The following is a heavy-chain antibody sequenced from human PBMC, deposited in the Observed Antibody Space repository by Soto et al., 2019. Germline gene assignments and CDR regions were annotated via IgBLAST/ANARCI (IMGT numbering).Heavy chain of an antibody. CDR3: TRDMGIAYGMDV. CDR2: IGRGGNI. J-gene: IGHJ6*02. CDR1: GFTFKSYS. Sequence: GGSLRLSCAASGFTFKSYSMNWVRQAPGKGLDWVSYIGRGGNIYYADSVRGRFTISRDNARNSLYLQMNSLRDEDTAVYYCTRDMGIAYGMDVWGQGTTVTVSS. V-gene: IGHV3-48*02. D-gene: IGHD6-13*01.